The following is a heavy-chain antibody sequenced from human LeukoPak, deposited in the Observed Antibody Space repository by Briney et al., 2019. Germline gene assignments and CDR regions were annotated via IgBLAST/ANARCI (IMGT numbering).Heavy chain of an antibody. CDR1: EFTFISSA. V-gene: IGHV1-58*02. Sequence: GASVKVSCKASEFTFISSAMQWARQARGQRLEWIGWIVVGSGNTAYAQEFQERVTITRDMSTSTAYMELSSLRSEDTAVYYCAAPLGYSSYWGQGTLVTVSS. D-gene: IGHD5-18*01. CDR2: IVVGSGNT. CDR3: AAPLGYSSY. J-gene: IGHJ4*02.